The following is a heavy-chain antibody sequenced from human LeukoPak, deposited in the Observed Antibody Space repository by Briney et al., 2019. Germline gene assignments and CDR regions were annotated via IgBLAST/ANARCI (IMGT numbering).Heavy chain of an antibody. CDR3: AKDTYYYDSSGYRHFDY. D-gene: IGHD3-22*01. J-gene: IGHJ4*02. CDR2: INWNGGST. V-gene: IGHV3-20*04. Sequence: PGGSLRLSCAASGFTFDDYGMSWVRQAPGKGLEWVSGINWNGGSTGYADSVKGRFTISRDNAKNSLYLQMNSLRAEDTAVYYCAKDTYYYDSSGYRHFDYWGQGTLVTVSS. CDR1: GFTFDDYG.